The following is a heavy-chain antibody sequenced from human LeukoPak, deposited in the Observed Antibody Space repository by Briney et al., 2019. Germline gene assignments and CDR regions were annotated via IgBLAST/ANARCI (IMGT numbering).Heavy chain of an antibody. V-gene: IGHV4-38-2*02. Sequence: SETLSLTCSVSGYTISSGYYWGWIRQPPGKGLEWIGSIYHSGSTYKNPSLKSRVTISVDKSKNQFSLKLSSVTAADTAVYYCAISREYSYGHPYYFDYWGQGTLVTVSS. CDR1: GYTISSGYY. J-gene: IGHJ4*02. D-gene: IGHD5-18*01. CDR3: AISREYSYGHPYYFDY. CDR2: IYHSGST.